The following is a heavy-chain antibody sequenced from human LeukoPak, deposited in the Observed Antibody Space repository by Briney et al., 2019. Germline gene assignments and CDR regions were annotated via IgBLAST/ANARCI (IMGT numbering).Heavy chain of an antibody. CDR3: AADQPRYPDAFDI. CDR1: GFTSTTST. V-gene: IGHV1-58*02. CDR2: IVVGSGDT. Sequence: ASVKVSCKASGFTSTTSTMQWVRQARGQRLVWIGWIVVGSGDTNYAEKFQERVTITRDMSTSTVYMELSSLRSDDTAVYYCAADQPRYPDAFDIWGQGTMVTVSS. J-gene: IGHJ3*02. D-gene: IGHD1-1*01.